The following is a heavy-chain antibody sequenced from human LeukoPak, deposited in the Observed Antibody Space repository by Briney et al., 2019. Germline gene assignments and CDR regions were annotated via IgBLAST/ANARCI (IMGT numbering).Heavy chain of an antibody. CDR3: ARRLTQYDCFDP. D-gene: IGHD2-2*01. J-gene: IGHJ5*02. CDR2: TYYRSTWYK. CDR1: GDSVSSNSVT. V-gene: IGHV6-1*01. Sequence: SQTLSLTCAISGDSVSSNSVTWNWIRQSPSRGLEWLGRTYYRSTWYKDYAVSVRGRITVNPDTSKNQFSLHLNSVTPEDTAVYYCARRLTQYDCFDPWGQGILVTVSS.